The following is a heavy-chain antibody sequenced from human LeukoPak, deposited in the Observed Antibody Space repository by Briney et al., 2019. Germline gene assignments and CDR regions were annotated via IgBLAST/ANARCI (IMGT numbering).Heavy chain of an antibody. J-gene: IGHJ4*02. Sequence: GGSLRLSCAASGFTISSNYMSWVRQAPGQGLEWVSVIYSSGSTYYADSVKGRFTISRDNAKNSLYLQMNSLRAEDTAVYYCARNRYDGRLYYFDYWGQGTLVTVSS. CDR2: IYSSGST. D-gene: IGHD3-16*02. V-gene: IGHV3-53*01. CDR1: GFTISSNY. CDR3: ARNRYDGRLYYFDY.